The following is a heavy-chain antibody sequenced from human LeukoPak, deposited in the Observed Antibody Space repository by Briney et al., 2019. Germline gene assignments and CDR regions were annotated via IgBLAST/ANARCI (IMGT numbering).Heavy chain of an antibody. J-gene: IGHJ4*02. CDR1: GFTFSSYW. Sequence: GGSLRLSCAASGFTFSSYWMHWVRQAPGKGLVWVSRINSDGSSTSYADSVKGRLTISRDNAKNTLYLQMNSLRAEDTAVYYCARTLYSSGWYFPFDYWGQGTLVTVSS. CDR2: INSDGSST. CDR3: ARTLYSSGWYFPFDY. V-gene: IGHV3-74*01. D-gene: IGHD6-19*01.